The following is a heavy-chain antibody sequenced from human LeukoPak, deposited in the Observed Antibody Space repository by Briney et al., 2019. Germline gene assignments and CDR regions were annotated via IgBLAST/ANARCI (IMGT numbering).Heavy chain of an antibody. V-gene: IGHV1-46*03. J-gene: IGHJ3*02. CDR1: GYTFTSYY. D-gene: IGHD5-18*01. Sequence: GASVKVSCKASGYTFTSYYMHWVRQAPGQGLEWMGIINPSGGSTSYSQKFQGRVTMTRDTSTSTVYMELSSLRSEDTAVYYCARDIGGPGTAMVSSSFDIWGQGTMVTVSS. CDR2: INPSGGST. CDR3: ARDIGGPGTAMVSSSFDI.